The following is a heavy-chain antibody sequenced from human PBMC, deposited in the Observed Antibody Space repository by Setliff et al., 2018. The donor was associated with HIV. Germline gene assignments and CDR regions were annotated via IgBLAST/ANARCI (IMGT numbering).Heavy chain of an antibody. J-gene: IGHJ4*02. CDR3: VRDEKRAAGGSMYYFDY. CDR2: VNEDNGDR. CDR1: GYNFGFYG. V-gene: IGHV1-18*01. Sequence: ASVKVSCKASGYNFGFYGISWVRQAPGQGLEWMGWVNEDNGDRNFAPSVQGRIALTTATSTNTAYMELSNLRSDDTALYFCVRDEKRAAGGSMYYFDYWGQGTLVTVSS. D-gene: IGHD5-12*01.